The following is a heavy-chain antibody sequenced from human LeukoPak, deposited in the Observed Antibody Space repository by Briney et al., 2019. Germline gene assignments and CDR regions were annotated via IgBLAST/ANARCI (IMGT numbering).Heavy chain of an antibody. CDR3: ARAPHFFDTSGSRYYFDY. D-gene: IGHD3-22*01. J-gene: IGHJ4*02. CDR1: GGSISSGSYY. V-gene: IGHV4-61*02. Sequence: PSETLSLTCTVSGGSISSGSYYWSWIRQPAGKGLEWIGRVYSSGSTDYNPSLKSRLSISVDTSKNQFSLNLSSVTAADTAVYYCARAPHFFDTSGSRYYFDYWGQGALVTVSS. CDR2: VYSSGST.